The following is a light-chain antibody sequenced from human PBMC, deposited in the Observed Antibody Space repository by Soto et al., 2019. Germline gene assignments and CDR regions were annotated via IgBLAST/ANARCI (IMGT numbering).Light chain of an antibody. CDR3: QEYRSSRT. CDR2: GAS. CDR1: QSVTSSY. Sequence: EIVLTQSPGTLSLSPGERATLSCWASQSVTSSYLAWYQQKPGQAPRLLIYGASTRATGIPDRFSGGGSGTDFTLTISRLEPEDFAVYYCQEYRSSRTFGQGTKVEIK. J-gene: IGKJ1*01. V-gene: IGKV3-20*01.